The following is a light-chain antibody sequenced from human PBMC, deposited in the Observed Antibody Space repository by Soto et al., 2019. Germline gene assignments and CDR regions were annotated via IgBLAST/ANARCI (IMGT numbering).Light chain of an antibody. CDR1: QSVSSK. J-gene: IGKJ5*01. V-gene: IGKV3-15*01. Sequence: EMVMTQSPATLSVSPGERATLSCRASQSVSSKLAWYQQKPGQAPRLLIYDTSTRATGIPAGFSGSGSGTEFTLTISSLQSEDFAVYYCQQYSNWPPITFGQGTRLEIK. CDR2: DTS. CDR3: QQYSNWPPIT.